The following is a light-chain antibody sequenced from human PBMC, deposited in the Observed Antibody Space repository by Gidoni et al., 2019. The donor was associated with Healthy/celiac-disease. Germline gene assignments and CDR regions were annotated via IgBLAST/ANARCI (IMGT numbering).Light chain of an antibody. Sequence: DIQMTQSPSTLSASVGDRVTITCRASQSISSWLAWYQHKPGKAPKLLIYKASSLESGVPSGFSGSGSGTEFTLTISSLQPDDLATYYCQQYNSYPYTFGQGTKLEIK. CDR1: QSISSW. J-gene: IGKJ2*01. CDR2: KAS. V-gene: IGKV1-5*03. CDR3: QQYNSYPYT.